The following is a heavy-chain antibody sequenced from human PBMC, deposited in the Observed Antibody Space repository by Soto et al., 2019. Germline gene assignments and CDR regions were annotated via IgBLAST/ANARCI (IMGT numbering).Heavy chain of an antibody. Sequence: SQTLSLTCAISGDSVSRNSVAWNSITQSPSRGLEWLGRTYYRSNWYNAYSVSVKSRITINPDTSKNQFCLQLKSVAPEDTAVYYCVRDTGSGSGCYGIWGQGTKVTVSS. J-gene: IGHJ4*02. D-gene: IGHD6-19*01. CDR3: VRDTGSGSGCYGI. CDR2: TYYRSNWYN. CDR1: GDSVSRNSVA. V-gene: IGHV6-1*01.